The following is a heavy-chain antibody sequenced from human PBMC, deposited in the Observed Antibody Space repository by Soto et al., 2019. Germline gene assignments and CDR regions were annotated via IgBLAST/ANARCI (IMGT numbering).Heavy chain of an antibody. CDR1: GGSISSYY. V-gene: IGHV4-59*01. CDR2: IYYSGST. D-gene: IGHD6-19*01. J-gene: IGHJ4*02. CDR3: ARGGVGVAGRFFDY. Sequence: PSETLSLICTVSGGSISSYYWSWIRQPPGTRMEWIGYIYYSGSTNYNPSLKSRVTISVDTSKNQFSLTLSSVTAADTAVYYCARGGVGVAGRFFDYWGQGTLVTVS.